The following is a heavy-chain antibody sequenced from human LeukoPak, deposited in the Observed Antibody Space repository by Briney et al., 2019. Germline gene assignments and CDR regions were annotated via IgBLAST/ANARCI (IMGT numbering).Heavy chain of an antibody. J-gene: IGHJ6*02. Sequence: PGGSLRLSCAAAGFTFSSYGMHWGRPAPGQGVEWVAVIWYDGSNKYYADSVKGRFTISRDDAKSSLYLQMNSLRAEDTAVYYCARRNAMDVWGQGTTVIVFS. V-gene: IGHV3-33*03. CDR3: ARRNAMDV. CDR1: GFTFSSYG. CDR2: IWYDGSNK.